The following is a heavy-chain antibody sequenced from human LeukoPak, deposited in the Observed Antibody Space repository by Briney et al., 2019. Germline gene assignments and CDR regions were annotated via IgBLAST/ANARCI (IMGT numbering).Heavy chain of an antibody. CDR2: ISSSSSYI. J-gene: IGHJ4*02. Sequence: GGSLRLSCAASGFTFSSYSMNWVRQAPGKGLEWASSISSSSSYIYYADSVKGRFTISRDNAKNSLYLQMNSLRAEDTAVYYCARYHSSSLYYNYWGQGTLVTVSS. CDR3: ARYHSSSLYYNY. D-gene: IGHD6-13*01. CDR1: GFTFSSYS. V-gene: IGHV3-21*01.